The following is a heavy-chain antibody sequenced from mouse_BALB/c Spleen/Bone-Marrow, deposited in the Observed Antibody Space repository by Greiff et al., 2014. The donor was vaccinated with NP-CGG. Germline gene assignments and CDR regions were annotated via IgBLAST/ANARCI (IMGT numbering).Heavy chain of an antibody. CDR1: GFTFTDYY. CDR2: IRNKANGYTT. D-gene: IGHD1-2*01. V-gene: IGHV7-3*02. J-gene: IGHJ1*01. CDR3: ARDRTTATLYWYFDV. Sequence: DVMLVESGEGLVQPGGSLRLSCATSGFTFTDYYMSWVRQPPGKALEWLGFIRNKANGYTTEYSASVKGRFTISRDNSQSILYLQMNTLRAEDSATYYCARDRTTATLYWYFDVWGAGTTVTVSS.